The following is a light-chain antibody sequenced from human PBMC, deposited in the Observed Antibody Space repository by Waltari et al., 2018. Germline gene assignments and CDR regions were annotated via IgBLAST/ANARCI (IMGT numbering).Light chain of an antibody. J-gene: IGKJ2*01. CDR1: QSLLHTNNKNY. Sequence: DIVVTQSPDSLAVSLVERATINCKSSQSLLHTNNKNYLAWYQLRPGQPPKLLIYWASTRESGVPGRFSGSGSGTDFTLTISGLQAEDVAVYYCQQYYSTPNTFGQGTKLEIK. CDR2: WAS. V-gene: IGKV4-1*01. CDR3: QQYYSTPNT.